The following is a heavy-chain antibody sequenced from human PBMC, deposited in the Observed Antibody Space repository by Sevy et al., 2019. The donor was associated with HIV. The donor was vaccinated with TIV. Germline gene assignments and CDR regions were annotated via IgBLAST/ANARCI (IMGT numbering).Heavy chain of an antibody. D-gene: IGHD1-26*01. CDR2: ISHDGINE. CDR3: ANAYSGSYSHSYLYALDV. V-gene: IGHV3-30*18. Sequence: GESLKISCIGSGFSFSYYGIHWVRQSPGKGLDWVALISHDGINEYYAASVKGRFTISRDNSKNTVYLEMNSLRNEDTAIYFCANAYSGSYSHSYLYALDVWGQGTTVTVSS. J-gene: IGHJ6*02. CDR1: GFSFSYYG.